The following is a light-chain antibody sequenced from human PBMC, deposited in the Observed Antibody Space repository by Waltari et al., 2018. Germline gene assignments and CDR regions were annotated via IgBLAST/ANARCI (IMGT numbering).Light chain of an antibody. Sequence: QTVVTQEPSLTVSPVGTVTLTCAPSTGSVPSGDFPTWFQQRPGQPPRSLIYSAHNTPSWTPARFSGSLIGGKAALTLSGVQPEDEADYYCLLFYGGAYVFGTGTKLTVL. J-gene: IGLJ1*01. CDR1: TGSVPSGDF. CDR2: SAH. CDR3: LLFYGGAYV. V-gene: IGLV7-43*01.